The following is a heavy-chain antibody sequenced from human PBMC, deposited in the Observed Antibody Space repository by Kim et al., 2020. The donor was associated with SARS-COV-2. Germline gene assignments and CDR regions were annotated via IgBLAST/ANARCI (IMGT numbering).Heavy chain of an antibody. CDR2: ISAYNGNT. Sequence: ASVKVSCKASGYTFTSYGISWVRQAPGQGLEWMGWISAYNGNTNYAQKLQGRVTMTTDTSTSTAYMELRSLRSDDTAVYYCARASPETIAVAGTGGDYWGQGTLVTVSS. J-gene: IGHJ4*02. V-gene: IGHV1-18*04. CDR1: GYTFTSYG. CDR3: ARASPETIAVAGTGGDY. D-gene: IGHD6-19*01.